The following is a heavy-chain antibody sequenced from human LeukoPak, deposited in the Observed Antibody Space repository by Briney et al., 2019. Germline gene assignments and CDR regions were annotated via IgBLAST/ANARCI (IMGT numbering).Heavy chain of an antibody. CDR1: GGSISSYYW. Sequence: TLSLTCTVSGGSISSYYWSWIRQPPGKALEWLALIYWNDDKRYSPSLKSRLTITKDTSKNQVVLTMTNMDPVDTATYYCAHSQSWNEVFDYWGQGTLVTVSS. J-gene: IGHJ4*02. CDR3: AHSQSWNEVFDY. V-gene: IGHV2-5*01. CDR2: IYWNDDK. D-gene: IGHD1-1*01.